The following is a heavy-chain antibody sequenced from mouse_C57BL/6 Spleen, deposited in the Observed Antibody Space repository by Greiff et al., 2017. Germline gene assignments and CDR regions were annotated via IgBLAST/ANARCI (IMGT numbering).Heavy chain of an antibody. CDR3: ARSEGSSPDWDFGV. D-gene: IGHD1-1*01. CDR2: IDPSDSYT. V-gene: IGHV1-59*01. CDR1: GYTFTSYW. Sequence: QVQLQQPGAELVRPGASVKLSCKASGYTFTSYWMHWVKQRPGQGLEWIGVIDPSDSYTNYNHKFKGKATLTVDTSSSTAYMQLSSLTSEDAAVYYCARSEGSSPDWDFGVWGTGTTVTV. J-gene: IGHJ1*03.